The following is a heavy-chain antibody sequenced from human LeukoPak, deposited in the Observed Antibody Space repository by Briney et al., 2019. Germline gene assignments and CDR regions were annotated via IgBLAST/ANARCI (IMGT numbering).Heavy chain of an antibody. CDR3: ARERITYYYGSGSRYFDL. CDR2: IIPIFGTA. CDR1: GGTFSSYA. J-gene: IGHJ2*01. Sequence: SVKVSCKASGGTFSSYAISWVRQAPGQGLEWMGGIIPIFGTASYAQKFQGRVTITADESTSTVYMELSSLRSEDTAVYYCARERITYYYGSGSRYFDLWGRGTLVTVSS. D-gene: IGHD3-10*01. V-gene: IGHV1-69*13.